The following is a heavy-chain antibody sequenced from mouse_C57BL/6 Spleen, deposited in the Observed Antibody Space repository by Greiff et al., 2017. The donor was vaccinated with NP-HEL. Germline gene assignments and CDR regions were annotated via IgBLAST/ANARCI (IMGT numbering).Heavy chain of an antibody. D-gene: IGHD2-4*01. J-gene: IGHJ3*01. V-gene: IGHV14-2*01. CDR1: GFNIKDYY. CDR2: IDPEDGET. CDR3: ARSPFYDYDGGTWFAY. Sequence: VQLQQSGAELVKPGASVKLSCTASGFNIKDYYMHWVKQRTEQGLEWIGRIDPEDGETKYVPKFQGKATITADTSSNTAYLQLSSLTSEDTAVYYCARSPFYDYDGGTWFAYWGQGTLVTVSA.